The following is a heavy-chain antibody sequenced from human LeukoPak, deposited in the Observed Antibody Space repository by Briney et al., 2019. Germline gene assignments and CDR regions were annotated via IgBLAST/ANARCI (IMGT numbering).Heavy chain of an antibody. V-gene: IGHV4-34*01. CDR1: GGSFSGYY. CDR2: INHSGST. D-gene: IGHD2-8*02. CDR3: ARALYWLGQFDY. Sequence: PSETLSLTCAVYGGSFSGYYWSWIRQPPGEGLEWIGEINHSGSTNYNPSLKSRVTISVDTSKNQFSLKLSSVTAADTAVYYCARALYWLGQFDYWGQGTLVTVSS. J-gene: IGHJ4*02.